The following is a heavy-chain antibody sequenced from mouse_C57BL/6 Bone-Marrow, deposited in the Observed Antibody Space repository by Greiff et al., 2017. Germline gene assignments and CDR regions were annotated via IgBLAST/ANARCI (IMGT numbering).Heavy chain of an antibody. V-gene: IGHV1-52*01. CDR2: IDPSDSET. CDR3: ARPSVVAHYAMDY. J-gene: IGHJ4*01. CDR1: GYTFTGYW. Sequence: QVQLQQPGAELVRPGSSVKLSCKASGYTFTGYWMHWVKQRPIQGLEWIGNIDPSDSETHYNQKFKDKATLTVDKSSSTAYMQLSSLTSEDSAVYYCARPSVVAHYAMDYWGQGTSVTVSS. D-gene: IGHD1-1*01.